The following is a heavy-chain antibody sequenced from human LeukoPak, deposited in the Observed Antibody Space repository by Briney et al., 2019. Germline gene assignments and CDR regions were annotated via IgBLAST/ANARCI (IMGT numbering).Heavy chain of an antibody. CDR2: INHSGST. CDR3: ARAGVIAARPTTFDY. D-gene: IGHD6-6*01. J-gene: IGHJ4*02. CDR1: GGSLNTYY. V-gene: IGHV4-34*01. Sequence: SETLSLTCTVSGGSLNTYYWSWIRQPPGKGLEWIGEINHSGSTNYNPSLKSRVTISVDTSKNQFSLKLSSVTAADTAVYYCARAGVIAARPTTFDYWGQGTLVTVSS.